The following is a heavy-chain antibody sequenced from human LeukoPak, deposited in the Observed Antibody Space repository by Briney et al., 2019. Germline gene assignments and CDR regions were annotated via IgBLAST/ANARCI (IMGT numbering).Heavy chain of an antibody. D-gene: IGHD5-12*01. CDR1: GGSISSSTW. J-gene: IGHJ4*02. CDR2: IYHSGST. Sequence: SETLSLTCAVSGGSISSSTWWSWVRQPPGKGLGWVGVIYHSGSTNYNPSLKSRVTISVDKSKNQFSLKLSSVTAADTAVYYCAREGEDIVATIGDWGQGTLVTVSS. V-gene: IGHV4-4*02. CDR3: AREGEDIVATIGD.